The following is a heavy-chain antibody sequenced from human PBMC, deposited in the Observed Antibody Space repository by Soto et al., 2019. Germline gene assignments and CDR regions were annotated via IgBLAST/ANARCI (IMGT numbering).Heavy chain of an antibody. V-gene: IGHV4-59*08. CDR3: ARHLFVYGDYGWFDP. Sequence: SETLSLTCTVSGGSISSYYWSWIRQPPGKGLEWIGYIYYSGSTNYNPSLKSRVTISVDTSKNQFSLKLSSVTAADTAVYYCARHLFVYGDYGWFDPWGQGTLVTVSS. CDR2: IYYSGST. CDR1: GGSISSYY. D-gene: IGHD4-17*01. J-gene: IGHJ5*02.